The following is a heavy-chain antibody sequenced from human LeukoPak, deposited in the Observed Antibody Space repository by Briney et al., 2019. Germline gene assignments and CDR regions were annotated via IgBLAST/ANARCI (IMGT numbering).Heavy chain of an antibody. Sequence: GGSLRLSCAVSGFPFSVFEMNWVRQAPGKGLEWVSNIGSSGTTRYYADSVKGRFSISRDNAKNSLYLQMNSLRVEDTGVYYCALLAVAGDFDYWGQGALVTVSS. CDR3: ALLAVAGDFDY. V-gene: IGHV3-48*03. CDR2: IGSSGTTR. CDR1: GFPFSVFE. J-gene: IGHJ4*02. D-gene: IGHD6-19*01.